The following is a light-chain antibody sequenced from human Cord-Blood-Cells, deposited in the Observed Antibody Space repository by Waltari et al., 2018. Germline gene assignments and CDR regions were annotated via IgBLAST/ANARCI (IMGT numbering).Light chain of an antibody. V-gene: IGKV1-5*03. CDR3: QQYNSYPYT. CDR2: KAS. J-gene: IGKJ2*01. CDR1: QSISSW. Sequence: DIQMTQSPSTLSASVGDRVTITCRASQSISSWLAWYQQKPGKAPKLLIYKASSLESGVPSRFSGSGSGTEFTLAISSLQPDDFATYYCQQYNSYPYTFGQGTKLEIK.